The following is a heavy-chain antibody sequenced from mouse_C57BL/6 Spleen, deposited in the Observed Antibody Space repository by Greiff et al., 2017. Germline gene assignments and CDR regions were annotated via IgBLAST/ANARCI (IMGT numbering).Heavy chain of an antibody. V-gene: IGHV1-53*01. CDR2: INPSNGGT. CDR1: GYTFTSYW. J-gene: IGHJ2*01. CDR3: ASEDYTGSSYVDY. Sequence: QVQLQQPGTELVKPGASVKLSCKASGYTFTSYWMHWVKQRPGQGLEWIGNINPSNGGTNYNEKFKSKATLTVDKSSSTAYMQLSSLTSEDSAVDDCASEDYTGSSYVDYWGQGTTLTVSS. D-gene: IGHD1-1*01.